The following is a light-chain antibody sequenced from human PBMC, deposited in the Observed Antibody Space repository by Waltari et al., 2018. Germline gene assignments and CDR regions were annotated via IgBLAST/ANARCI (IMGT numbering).Light chain of an antibody. CDR2: RDH. Sequence: QSVLTQPPSASGTPGQRVTISCSGSSSNIGGHAVNWYQQPPGTAPKLLLYRDHQRPSGVPEGFSGSRSGASAALAISGLQSDDEADYYCSSWDDSLQGWLFGGGTKLTVL. J-gene: IGLJ3*02. V-gene: IGLV1-44*01. CDR1: SSNIGGHA. CDR3: SSWDDSLQGWL.